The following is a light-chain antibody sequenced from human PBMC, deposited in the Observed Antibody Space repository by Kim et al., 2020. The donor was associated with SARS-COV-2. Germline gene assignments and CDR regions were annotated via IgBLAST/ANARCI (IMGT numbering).Light chain of an antibody. CDR2: AAS. CDR1: QGIRKD. CDR3: LQDYDYPWT. Sequence: ASVGDSVTITCRASQGIRKDLGWYQQKPGKAPKLLIYAASSLQTGVPSRFSGSGCGTTFTLTISSLQPEDFATYYCLQDYDYPWTFGQGTKVDIK. J-gene: IGKJ1*01. V-gene: IGKV1-6*01.